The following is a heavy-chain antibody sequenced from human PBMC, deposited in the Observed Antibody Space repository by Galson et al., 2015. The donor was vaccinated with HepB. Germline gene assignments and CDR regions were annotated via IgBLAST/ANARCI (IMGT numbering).Heavy chain of an antibody. CDR2: IRTTSSYI. CDR3: ARHRGQRPVFDY. CDR1: GFTFSDSY. Sequence: SLRLSCAASGFTFSDSYMSWIRQAPGKGLEWVSYIRTTSSYINYADSVKGRFTISRDNAKNSLYLQMNSLRAEDTAVYYCARHRGQRPVFDYWGREPWSPSPQ. V-gene: IGHV3-11*06. D-gene: IGHD6-25*01. J-gene: IGHJ4*02.